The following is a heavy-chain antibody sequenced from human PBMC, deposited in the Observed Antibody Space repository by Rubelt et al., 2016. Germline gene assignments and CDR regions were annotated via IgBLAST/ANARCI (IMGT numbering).Heavy chain of an antibody. V-gene: IGHV4-59*01. CDR1: GGSISSYY. CDR2: IYYSVSP. Sequence: GGSISSYYWSWIRQPPGKGLEWIGYIYYSVSPNYNLSLKSRVTISVDTSKNQFSLKLSSVTAADTAVYYCARARGPSGWYDYYYYYMDVWGKGTTVTVSS. D-gene: IGHD6-19*01. CDR3: ARARGPSGWYDYYYYYMDV. J-gene: IGHJ6*03.